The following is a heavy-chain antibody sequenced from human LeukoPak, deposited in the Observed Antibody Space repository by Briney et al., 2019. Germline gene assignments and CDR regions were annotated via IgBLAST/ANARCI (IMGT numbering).Heavy chain of an antibody. D-gene: IGHD7-27*01. J-gene: IGHJ4*02. CDR1: GFTFSSCT. V-gene: IGHV3-21*04. CDR2: ISRSSTYK. Sequence: GGPLRLSCAASGFTFSSCTMNWVRQAPGKGLEWVSSISRSSTYKYYADSEKGRFTVSRDNSKNTLFLQMNSLRAEDTAVYYCAKDGGLWVSAHWGDSWGRGTLVTVSS. CDR3: AKDGGLWVSAHWGDS.